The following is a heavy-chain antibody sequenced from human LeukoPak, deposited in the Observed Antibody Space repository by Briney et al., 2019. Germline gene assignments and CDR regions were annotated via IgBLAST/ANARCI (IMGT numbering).Heavy chain of an antibody. CDR1: GFTFSDSA. Sequence: PWGSLRLSCAASGFTFSDSAMTWVRQAPGRGLEWVSGISRSGDRTYTADSVKGRFTISRDNSKKTLYLQMNSLRVEDTAVYYCAKGNWNDDWVQGTLATVTS. J-gene: IGHJ5*02. V-gene: IGHV3-23*01. CDR3: AKGNWNDD. CDR2: ISRSGDRT.